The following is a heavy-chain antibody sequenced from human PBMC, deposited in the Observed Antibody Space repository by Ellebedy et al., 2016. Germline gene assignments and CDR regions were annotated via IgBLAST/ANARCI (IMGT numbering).Heavy chain of an antibody. D-gene: IGHD3-22*01. J-gene: IGHJ3*02. V-gene: IGHV3-23*01. CDR2: ISGSGGST. CDR3: AKEGGGYYYYVDAFDI. Sequence: GGSLRLSCAASGFTFSSYAMSWVRQAPGKGLEWVSAISGSGGSTYYADSVKGRFTISRDNSKNTLYLQMNSRRAEDTAVYYCAKEGGGYYYYVDAFDIWGQGTMVTVSS. CDR1: GFTFSSYA.